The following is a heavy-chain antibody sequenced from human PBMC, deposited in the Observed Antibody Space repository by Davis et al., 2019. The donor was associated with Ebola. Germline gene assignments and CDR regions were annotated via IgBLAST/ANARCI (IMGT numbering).Heavy chain of an antibody. CDR3: ARERLSCGGDCLDC. V-gene: IGHV3-48*03. D-gene: IGHD2-21*02. CDR1: ALTFNNYA. J-gene: IGHJ4*02. CDR2: MTSSGSTI. Sequence: GESLNISCTGSALTFNNYAMNWVRRAPGKGLEWVSSMTSSGSTIYYADSVRGRFTTSRDSAKDSVYLQMNSLRVDDTAVYYCARERLSCGGDCLDCWGQGTLVTVSS.